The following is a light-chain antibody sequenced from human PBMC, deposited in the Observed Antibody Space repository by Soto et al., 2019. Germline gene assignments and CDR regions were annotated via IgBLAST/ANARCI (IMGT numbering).Light chain of an antibody. V-gene: IGLV1-40*01. Sequence: QSVLTQPPSVSGAPGQRVTIPCTGSGSNIGAGYDVHWYRQLPGTAPKVLIYGNTNRPSGVPDRFSGSKSGKTASLTVSGLQPDDEAEYYCTSYSVTGTHYLFGSGTKVTVL. CDR3: TSYSVTGTHYL. CDR2: GNT. J-gene: IGLJ1*01. CDR1: GSNIGAGYD.